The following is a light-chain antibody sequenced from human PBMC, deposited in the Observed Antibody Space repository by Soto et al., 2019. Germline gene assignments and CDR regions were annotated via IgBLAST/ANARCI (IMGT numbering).Light chain of an antibody. J-gene: IGKJ3*01. CDR3: QQHHSLPLT. CDR2: EIP. V-gene: IGKV1-33*01. CDR1: QDIGNY. Sequence: DIQMPQSPSSLSASVGDRVTITCQASQDIGNYLNWYQQKPGKAPKLLIYEIPNMDIGVPSRVSGSGSGTYFSISSSSLQPADIALYYCQQHHSLPLTFGPGTKVDIE.